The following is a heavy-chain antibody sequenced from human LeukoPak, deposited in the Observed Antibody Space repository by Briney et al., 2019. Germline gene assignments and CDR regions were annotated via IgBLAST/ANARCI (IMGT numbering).Heavy chain of an antibody. CDR3: QGGRF. V-gene: IGHV3-15*01. J-gene: IGHJ4*02. D-gene: IGHD1-26*01. CDR2: IKSKTDGGTT. Sequence: GGSLRLSCSASGFTFTNAWMSWVGQAPGKGLEWVGRIKSKTDGGTTDYAAPVKGRFSISRDDSKNTLYLKMNSLKSEDTAVYYCQGGRFWGQGTLVTVSS. CDR1: GFTFTNAW.